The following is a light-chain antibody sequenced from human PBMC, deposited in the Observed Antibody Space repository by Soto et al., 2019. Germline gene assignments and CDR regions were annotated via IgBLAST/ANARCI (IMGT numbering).Light chain of an antibody. V-gene: IGKV3-20*01. CDR3: QQYASSPLT. CDR1: QSVGRNF. J-gene: IGKJ4*01. CDR2: GAS. Sequence: EIVLTQSPGTLSLSPGERATLSCRASQSVGRNFLAWYQQKAGQAPRLLIHGASSRATGIPDRFSGSGSGTDFSLTISRLEPEDCAVYYCQQYASSPLTFGRGTKVE.